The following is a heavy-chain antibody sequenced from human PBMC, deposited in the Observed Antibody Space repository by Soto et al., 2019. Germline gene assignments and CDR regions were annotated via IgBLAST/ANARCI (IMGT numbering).Heavy chain of an antibody. CDR2: IDPSDSYT. Sequence: PGESLKISCKGSGYSFTSYWISWVRQMPGKGLEWMGRIDPSDSYTNYSPSFQGHVTISADKSISTAYLQWSSLKASDTAMYYCARRVVVVAATDYYYYYGMDVWGQGTTVTVSS. V-gene: IGHV5-10-1*01. J-gene: IGHJ6*02. CDR3: ARRVVVVAATDYYYYYGMDV. D-gene: IGHD2-15*01. CDR1: GYSFTSYW.